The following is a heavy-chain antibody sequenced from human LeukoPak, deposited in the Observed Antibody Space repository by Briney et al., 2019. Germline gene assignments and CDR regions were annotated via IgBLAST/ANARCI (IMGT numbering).Heavy chain of an antibody. CDR3: ARGAVTAIHALDI. CDR1: GFTFSDSY. Sequence: PGGSLRLSCAASGFTFSDSYMSWIRQAPGKGLEWVSYITSSSSYTNYADSVKGRFTISRDNAKNSLYLQMNSLRAEDTAVYYCARGAVTAIHALDIWGQGTMVIVSS. D-gene: IGHD2-21*02. V-gene: IGHV3-11*03. J-gene: IGHJ3*02. CDR2: ITSSSSYT.